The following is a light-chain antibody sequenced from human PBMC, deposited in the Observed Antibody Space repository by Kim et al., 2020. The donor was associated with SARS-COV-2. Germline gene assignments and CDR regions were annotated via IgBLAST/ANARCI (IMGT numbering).Light chain of an antibody. CDR2: YDS. J-gene: IGLJ1*01. CDR3: QVWDSSSDNDV. CDR1: NIGRKS. Sequence: APGKTARVTCGGNNIGRKSVHWYQQKPGQAPVLVIYYDSDRPSGIPERFSGSNSGNTATLTISRVEAGDEADYYCQVWDSSSDNDVFGTGTKVTVL. V-gene: IGLV3-21*04.